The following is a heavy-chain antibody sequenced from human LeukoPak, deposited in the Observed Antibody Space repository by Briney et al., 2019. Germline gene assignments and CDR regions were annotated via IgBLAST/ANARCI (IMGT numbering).Heavy chain of an antibody. V-gene: IGHV3-30*03. Sequence: PGGSLRLSCAASGFTFSSYGMHWVRQAPGKGLEWVAVISYDGSNKYYADSVKGRFTISRDNSKNTLYLQMNSLRAEDTAVYYCASSRWLPKGDDAFDIWGQGTMVTVSS. J-gene: IGHJ3*02. CDR2: ISYDGSNK. D-gene: IGHD5-24*01. CDR1: GFTFSSYG. CDR3: ASSRWLPKGDDAFDI.